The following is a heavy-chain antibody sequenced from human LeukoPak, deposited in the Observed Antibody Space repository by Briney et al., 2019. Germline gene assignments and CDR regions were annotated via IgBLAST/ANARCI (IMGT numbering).Heavy chain of an antibody. D-gene: IGHD6-13*01. CDR2: INPNSGGT. Sequence: ASVKVSCKASGYTFTGYYMHWVRQAPGQGLEWMGWINPNSGGTNYAQKFQGWVTMTRDTSISTAYMELSRLRSDDTAVYYCARGGIYSSSWYGFTDAFDIWGPGTMVTVSS. J-gene: IGHJ3*02. V-gene: IGHV1-2*04. CDR1: GYTFTGYY. CDR3: ARGGIYSSSWYGFTDAFDI.